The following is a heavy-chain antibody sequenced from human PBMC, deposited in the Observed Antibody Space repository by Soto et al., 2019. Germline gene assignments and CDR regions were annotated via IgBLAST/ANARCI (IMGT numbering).Heavy chain of an antibody. CDR2: TSNNGDRT. Sequence: GGSLRLSCAVSGFTFTDHAMTWVRQAPGKGLEWVSTTSNNGDRTFYADSVKGRFTVSTDRTNNTLYLQMNSLRADDTAVYFCARPPLYSNGGYFDSWGQGTLVTVSS. CDR3: ARPPLYSNGGYFDS. J-gene: IGHJ4*02. V-gene: IGHV3-23*01. CDR1: GFTFTDHA. D-gene: IGHD6-19*01.